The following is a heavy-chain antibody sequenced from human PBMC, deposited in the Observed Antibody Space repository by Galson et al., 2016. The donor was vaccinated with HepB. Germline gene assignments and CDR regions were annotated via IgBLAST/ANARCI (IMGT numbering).Heavy chain of an antibody. Sequence: QSGAEVKKPGESLRISCKGSGYAFSDYWINWVRQMPGKGLEWMGRINPSDSYTDYSPSFQGHVTIFVDKSITTAYLQWSSLKASDTAIYYCARRDQGDSWGQGPLVTVSS. CDR1: GYAFSDYW. V-gene: IGHV5-10-1*01. CDR2: INPSDSYT. J-gene: IGHJ4*02. CDR3: ARRDQGDS.